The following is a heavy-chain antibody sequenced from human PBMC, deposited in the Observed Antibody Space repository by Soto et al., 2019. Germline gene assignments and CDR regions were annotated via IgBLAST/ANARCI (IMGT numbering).Heavy chain of an antibody. V-gene: IGHV3-23*01. CDR3: AKDRRYYYDSSGPTNFDY. J-gene: IGHJ4*02. CDR2: IGGSGYRT. CDR1: GFTFSTYA. Sequence: PGGSLRLSCAASGFTFSTYAMSWVRQAPGKGLKWVSAIGGSGYRTFYADSVKGRFTISRDNSKNTLYLQMNSLRAEDTAVYYCAKDRRYYYDSSGPTNFDYWGQGTLVTVSS. D-gene: IGHD3-22*01.